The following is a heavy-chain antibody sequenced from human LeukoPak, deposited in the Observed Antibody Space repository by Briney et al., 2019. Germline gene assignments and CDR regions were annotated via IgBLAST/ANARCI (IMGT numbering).Heavy chain of an antibody. CDR3: ARDGGYYYDSSGYSGGGGPAFDI. CDR1: GASISSGNYY. D-gene: IGHD3-22*01. Sequence: SETLSLTCTVSGASISSGNYYWSWIRQPAGKGLEWIGRIYTSGSTNYNPSLKSRVTISVDTSKNQFSLKLSSVTAADTAVYYCARDGGYYYDSSGYSGGGGPAFDIWGQGTMVTVSS. V-gene: IGHV4-61*02. CDR2: IYTSGST. J-gene: IGHJ3*02.